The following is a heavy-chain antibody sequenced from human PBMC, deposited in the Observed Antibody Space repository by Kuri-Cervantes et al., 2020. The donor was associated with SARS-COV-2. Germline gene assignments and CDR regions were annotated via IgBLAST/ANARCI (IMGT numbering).Heavy chain of an antibody. V-gene: IGHV1-69*13. CDR2: IIPIFGIA. CDR3: ARFPTHLTMIVFGAFDI. Sequence: SVKVSCKASGYTFTSYGISWVRQAPGQRLEWMGGIIPIFGIANYAQKFQGRVTITADESTSTAYMELSSLRSEDTAVYYCARFPTHLTMIVFGAFDIWGQGTMVTVSS. CDR1: GYTFTSYG. J-gene: IGHJ3*02. D-gene: IGHD3-22*01.